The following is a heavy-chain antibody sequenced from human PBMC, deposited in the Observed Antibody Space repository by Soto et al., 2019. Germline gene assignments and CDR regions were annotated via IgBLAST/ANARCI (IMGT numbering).Heavy chain of an antibody. J-gene: IGHJ4*02. CDR1: GFTFSSYW. CDR2: IKQDGSEK. CDR3: ARDNRGIAAAVNEGYYFDY. D-gene: IGHD6-13*01. Sequence: GSLRLSCAASGFTFSSYWMSWVRQAPGKGLEWVANIKQDGSEKYYVDSVKGRFTISRDNAKNSLYLQMNSLRAEDTAVYYCARDNRGIAAAVNEGYYFDYWGQGTLVTVSS. V-gene: IGHV3-7*03.